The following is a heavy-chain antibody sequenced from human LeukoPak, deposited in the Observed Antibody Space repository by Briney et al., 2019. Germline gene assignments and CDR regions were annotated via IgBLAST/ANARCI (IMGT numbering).Heavy chain of an antibody. CDR1: GYSITSGYY. Sequence: SETLSLTCTVSGYSITSGYYWGWIRQPPGKGLEWIGNIYHSGSTYYNPSLKSRVTISLDTSKNQFSLKLTSVTAADTAVYYCARERGRSYGSVPYYYYYMDVGGKGTTVTVSS. J-gene: IGHJ6*03. D-gene: IGHD5-18*01. V-gene: IGHV4-38-2*02. CDR3: ARERGRSYGSVPYYYYYMDV. CDR2: IYHSGST.